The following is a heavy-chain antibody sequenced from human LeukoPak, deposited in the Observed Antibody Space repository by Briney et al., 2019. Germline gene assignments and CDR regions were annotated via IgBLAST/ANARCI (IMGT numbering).Heavy chain of an antibody. D-gene: IGHD2-2*01. CDR2: INHSGST. CDR3: ARVGGYCSSTSCQNKGLYDY. J-gene: IGHJ4*02. CDR1: GGSFSGYY. V-gene: IGHV4-34*01. Sequence: SETLSLTCAVYGGSFSGYYWSWIRQPPGKGLEWIGEINHSGSTNYNPSLKSRVTISVDTSKNQFSLKLSSVTAADTAVYYCARVGGYCSSTSCQNKGLYDYWGQGTLVTVSS.